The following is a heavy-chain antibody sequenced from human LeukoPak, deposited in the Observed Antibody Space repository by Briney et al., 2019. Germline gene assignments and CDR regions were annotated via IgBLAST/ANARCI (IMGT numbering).Heavy chain of an antibody. Sequence: SETRSLTCAVYGGSFSGYYWSWIRQPPGKGLEWIGEINHSGSTNYNPSLKSRVTISVDTSKNQFSLKLSSVTAADTAVYYCARGRPFWAAAGLDYWGQGTLVTVSS. J-gene: IGHJ4*02. CDR3: ARGRPFWAAAGLDY. CDR1: GGSFSGYY. CDR2: INHSGST. D-gene: IGHD6-13*01. V-gene: IGHV4-34*01.